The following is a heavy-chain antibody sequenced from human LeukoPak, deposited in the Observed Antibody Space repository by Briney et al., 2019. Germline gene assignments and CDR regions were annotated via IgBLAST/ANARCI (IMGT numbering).Heavy chain of an antibody. D-gene: IGHD3-22*01. V-gene: IGHV3-53*01. Sequence: QSGGSLRLSCAASGFVVSTNYMTWVRQPPGKGLEWVSVIYKDGRTFYTDSVKGRFTISRDSSKNTVYLQMSSLRVEDTAVYYCAKSLTYYHENSDSIWGQGTLVTVSS. CDR2: IYKDGRT. CDR3: AKSLTYYHENSDSI. J-gene: IGHJ4*02. CDR1: GFVVSTNY.